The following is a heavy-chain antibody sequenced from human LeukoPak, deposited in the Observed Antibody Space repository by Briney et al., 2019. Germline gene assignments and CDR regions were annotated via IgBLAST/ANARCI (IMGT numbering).Heavy chain of an antibody. J-gene: IGHJ4*02. Sequence: GGSLRLSCAASGFTFSNFWMHWVRQAPGKGLVWVALIYGDGSFIRYADSVKGRFTISRDNAKNTVYLQMNSLRVEDTAVYYCARGASSGEYFDYWGQGTLVTVSS. V-gene: IGHV3-74*01. CDR2: IYGDGSFI. CDR1: GFTFSNFW. D-gene: IGHD3-10*01. CDR3: ARGASSGEYFDY.